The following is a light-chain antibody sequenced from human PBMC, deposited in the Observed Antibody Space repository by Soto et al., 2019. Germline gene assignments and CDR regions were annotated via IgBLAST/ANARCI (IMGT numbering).Light chain of an antibody. J-gene: IGKJ2*01. V-gene: IGKV1-9*01. CDR3: HQLNTSPHT. Sequence: DIQLTQSPSFLSASVGDRVTITCRASQGISSSLAWFQQKPWKPPKLLIYAASTLQSLVPSRFSGSGSGTDFTLTISSLQHADFEPYYCHQLNTSPHTFGQGTKLEIK. CDR1: QGISSS. CDR2: AAS.